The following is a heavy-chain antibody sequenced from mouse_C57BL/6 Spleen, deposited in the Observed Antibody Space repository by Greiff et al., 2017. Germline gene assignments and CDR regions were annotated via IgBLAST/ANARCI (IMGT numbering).Heavy chain of an antibody. V-gene: IGHV1-80*01. J-gene: IGHJ3*01. CDR1: GYAFSSSW. CDR2: IYPGDGDT. D-gene: IGHD4-1*01. CDR3: ARGGWDVPFAY. Sequence: QVQLQQSGAELVKPGASVKISCKASGYAFSSSWMNWVKQRPGKGLEWIGQIYPGDGDTNYNGKFKGKATLTADKSSSTAYMQLSSLTSEDSAVYCCARGGWDVPFAYWGQGTLVSVSA.